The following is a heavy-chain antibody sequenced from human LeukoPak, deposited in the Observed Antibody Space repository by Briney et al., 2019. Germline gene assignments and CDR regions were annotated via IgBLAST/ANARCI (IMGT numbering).Heavy chain of an antibody. CDR2: IYSGGNT. CDR3: ARGVTGTAYGNWFDP. V-gene: IGHV3-53*01. CDR1: GFTVSSNS. Sequence: GGSLRLSCTVSGFTVSSNSMSWVRQAPGKGLEWVSFIYSGGNTHYSDSVKGRFTISRGNAKNSLYLQMDSLRVEDTAVYYCARGVTGTAYGNWFDPWGQGTPVTVSS. D-gene: IGHD6-19*01. J-gene: IGHJ5*02.